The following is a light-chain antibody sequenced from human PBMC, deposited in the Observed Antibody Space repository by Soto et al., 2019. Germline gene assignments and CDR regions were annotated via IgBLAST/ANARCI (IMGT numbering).Light chain of an antibody. V-gene: IGKV3-15*01. CDR3: LQYNNWPPFT. CDR2: GAS. CDR1: QSVGSN. J-gene: IGKJ3*01. Sequence: EIVMTQSPATLSVSPGERATLSCRASQSVGSNLAWYQQKPGQAPRLLIYGASTRATGIPARFSGSGSGTEFTLTINSLQSEDFAVYYCLQYNNWPPFTFGPGTKVDIK.